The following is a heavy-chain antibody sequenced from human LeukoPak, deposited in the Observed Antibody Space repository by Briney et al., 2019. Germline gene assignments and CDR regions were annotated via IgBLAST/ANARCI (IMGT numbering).Heavy chain of an antibody. D-gene: IGHD5-18*01. CDR2: IRNKANSYTT. V-gene: IGHV3-72*01. CDR1: GFTFSDHY. J-gene: IGHJ4*02. CDR3: ARSARDSEYTNMDS. Sequence: PGGSLRLSCAASGFTFSDHYMDWVRQAPGKGLEWVGRIRNKANSYTTEYAASVKGRFTISRDNDRNSLYLQMNSLRVEDTAVYYCARSARDSEYTNMDSWGQGTLVTVSS.